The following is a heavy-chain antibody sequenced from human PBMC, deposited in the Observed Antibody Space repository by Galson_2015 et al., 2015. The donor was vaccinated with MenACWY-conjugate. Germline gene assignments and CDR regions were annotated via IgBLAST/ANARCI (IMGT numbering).Heavy chain of an antibody. CDR1: GFTFSNSW. D-gene: IGHD6-19*01. CDR2: IKQDGSGK. J-gene: IGHJ3*01. Sequence: SLRLSCATSGFTFSNSWMGWVRQAPGKGLEWVANIKQDGSGKYYADSVKGRFIISRDNAKNSLFLQMDSLRAEDTALYYCARAKEQWLSKTFDLWGQGTMVTVSS. V-gene: IGHV3-7*01. CDR3: ARAKEQWLSKTFDL.